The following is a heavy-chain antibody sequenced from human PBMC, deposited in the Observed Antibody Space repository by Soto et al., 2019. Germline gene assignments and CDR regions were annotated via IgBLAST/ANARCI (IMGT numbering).Heavy chain of an antibody. J-gene: IGHJ4*02. CDR3: ARYYDSSGYYYFLDY. CDR1: GGSISSDDYY. CDR2: IYYSGST. Sequence: KTSETLSLTCTVSGGSISSDDYYWSWIRQPPGKGLEWIGYIYYSGSTYYNPSLKSRVTISVDTSKNQFSLKLSSVTAADTAVYYCARYYDSSGYYYFLDYWGQGTLVTVSS. D-gene: IGHD3-22*01. V-gene: IGHV4-30-4*01.